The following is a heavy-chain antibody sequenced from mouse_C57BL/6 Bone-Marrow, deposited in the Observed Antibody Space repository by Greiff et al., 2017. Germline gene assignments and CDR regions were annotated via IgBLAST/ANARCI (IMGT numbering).Heavy chain of an antibody. D-gene: IGHD1-2*01. CDR2: IDPSDSYT. CDR3: AREYYGP. V-gene: IGHV1-50*01. Sequence: QVQLQQPGAELVKPGASVKLSCKASGYTFTSYWMQWVKQRPGQGLEWIGEIDPSDSYTNYNQKFKGKATLTVYTSSSTAYMQLSSLTSEDSAVYYCAREYYGPWAQGTLVTVSA. J-gene: IGHJ3*01. CDR1: GYTFTSYW.